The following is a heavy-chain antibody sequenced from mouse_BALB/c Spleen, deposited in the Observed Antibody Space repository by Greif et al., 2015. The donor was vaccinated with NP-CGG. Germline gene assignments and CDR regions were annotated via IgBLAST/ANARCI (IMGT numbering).Heavy chain of an antibody. CDR2: IYPGNSDT. V-gene: IGHV1-5*01. Sequence: VQLQQSGTVLARPGASVKMSCKASGYTFTSYWMHWVKQRPGQGLEWIGAIYPGNSDTSYNQKFKGKAKLTAVTSTSTAYMELSSLTNEDSAVYYCTRHGNYGFYAMDYWGQGTSVTVSS. CDR3: TRHGNYGFYAMDY. D-gene: IGHD2-1*01. J-gene: IGHJ4*01. CDR1: GYTFTSYW.